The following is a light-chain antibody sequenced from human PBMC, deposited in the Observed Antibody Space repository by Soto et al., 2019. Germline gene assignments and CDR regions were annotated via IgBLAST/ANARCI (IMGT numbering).Light chain of an antibody. V-gene: IGKV3-15*01. CDR1: QSVSNN. Sequence: QSPGTVDLSTGEGGSVGYRASQSVSNNYLAWYQQKPGQAPRLLIYGASTRASAAPARFSGSGSGSEFTLTMSCLPSQDLAIYLCQPSYHLRTFAQGTKVDIK. CDR3: QPSYHLRT. CDR2: GAS. J-gene: IGKJ1*01.